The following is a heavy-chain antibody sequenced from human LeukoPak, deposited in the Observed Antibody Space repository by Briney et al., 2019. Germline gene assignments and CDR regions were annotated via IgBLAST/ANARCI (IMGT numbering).Heavy chain of an antibody. D-gene: IGHD6-19*01. J-gene: IGHJ4*02. Sequence: GGSLRLSCAASALSVSDKYMSWVRQAPGKGLEWVSVLYTGGDTFYADSVRGRFTISRDNFRNTVSLQMNSLRADDTALYYCAGGQMFTSGGFESWGQGALVTVSS. V-gene: IGHV3-53*01. CDR2: LYTGGDT. CDR1: ALSVSDKY. CDR3: AGGQMFTSGGFES.